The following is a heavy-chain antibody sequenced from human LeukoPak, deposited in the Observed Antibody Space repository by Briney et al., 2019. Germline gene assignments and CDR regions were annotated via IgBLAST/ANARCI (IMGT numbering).Heavy chain of an antibody. V-gene: IGHV3-11*01. Sequence: GGSLRLSCAASGFTFSAYYMSWSRQAPGKGLEWITYISTSGAIIKYADSVKGRFTISRDDAKKSLFLQMNSLRAEDTAVYYCARGGPQGSYLLAHHWGQGALVTVSS. CDR1: GFTFSAYY. CDR3: ARGGPQGSYLLAHH. CDR2: ISTSGAII. J-gene: IGHJ5*02. D-gene: IGHD1-26*01.